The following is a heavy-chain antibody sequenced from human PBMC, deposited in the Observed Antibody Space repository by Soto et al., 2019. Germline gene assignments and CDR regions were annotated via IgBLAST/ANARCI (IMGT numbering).Heavy chain of an antibody. Sequence: EVQLVESGGGLVKPGGSLRLSCAASGFTFSNAWMSWVRQAPGKGLEWVGRIKSKTDGGTTDYAAPVKGRFTISRDDSKNTLYLQMNSLKTEDTAVYYCTTDYLKTPDSSGYYYDYWCQGTLVTVSS. CDR2: IKSKTDGGTT. CDR3: TTDYLKTPDSSGYYYDY. CDR1: GFTFSNAW. D-gene: IGHD3-22*01. J-gene: IGHJ4*02. V-gene: IGHV3-15*01.